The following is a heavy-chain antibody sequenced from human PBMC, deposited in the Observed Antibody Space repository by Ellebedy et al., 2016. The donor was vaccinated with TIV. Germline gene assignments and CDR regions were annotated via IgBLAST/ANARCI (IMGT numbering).Heavy chain of an antibody. D-gene: IGHD7-27*01. V-gene: IGHV3-11*03. Sequence: GGSLRLXCAASGFTFSDYYMSWIRQAPGKGLEWVSYISSSSSYTNYADSVKGRFTISRDNAKNSLYLQMNSLRAEDTAVYYCAAALTGGNFDYWGQGTLVTVSS. CDR2: ISSSSSYT. CDR3: AAALTGGNFDY. J-gene: IGHJ4*02. CDR1: GFTFSDYY.